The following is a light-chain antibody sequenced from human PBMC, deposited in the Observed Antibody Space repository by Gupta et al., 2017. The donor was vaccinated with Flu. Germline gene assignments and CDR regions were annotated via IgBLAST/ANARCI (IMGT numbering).Light chain of an antibody. CDR3: GDWNRSRSAGLYV. J-gene: IGLJ1*01. V-gene: IGLV1-51*02. Sequence: TISCSGSSTNIGNNDVYWYQQHPGTAPKLLIYKNNEGRKGNSGRFNGSKSGTSATLGITELQAVDAADYYCGDWNRSRSAGLYVFGTGTKVTVL. CDR1: STNIGNND. CDR2: KNN.